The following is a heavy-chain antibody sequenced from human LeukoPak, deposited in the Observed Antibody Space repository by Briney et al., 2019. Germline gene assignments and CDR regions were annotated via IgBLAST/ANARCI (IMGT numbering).Heavy chain of an antibody. J-gene: IGHJ4*02. CDR1: GFTFSSYS. CDR2: ISSSSSYI. D-gene: IGHD3-22*01. CDR3: AVIGGPLEYFDY. V-gene: IGHV3-21*01. Sequence: GGSLRLSCAASGFTFSSYSMNWVRQAPGKGLEWVSSISSSSSYIYYANSVKGRFTISRDNAKNSLYLQMNSLRAEDTAVYYCAVIGGPLEYFDYWGQGTLVTVSS.